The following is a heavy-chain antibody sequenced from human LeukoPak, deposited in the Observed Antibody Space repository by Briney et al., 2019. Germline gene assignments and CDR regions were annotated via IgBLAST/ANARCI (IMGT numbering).Heavy chain of an antibody. CDR2: ISSSGSTI. J-gene: IGHJ6*02. CDR1: GFTFSDYY. CDR3: ARDVELGNAYYYYGMDV. D-gene: IGHD7-27*01. V-gene: IGHV3-11*01. Sequence: GGSLRLSCAASGFTFSDYYMSWIRQAPGKGLEWVSYISSSGSTIYYADSVKGRFTISRDNAKNSLYLQMNSLRAEDTAVYYCARDVELGNAYYYYGMDVWGQGTTVTVSS.